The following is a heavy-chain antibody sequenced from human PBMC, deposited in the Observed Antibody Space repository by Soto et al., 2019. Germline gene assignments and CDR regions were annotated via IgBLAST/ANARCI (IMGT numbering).Heavy chain of an antibody. D-gene: IGHD5-12*01. Sequence: GGSLRLSCAASGFTFSRQWMTWVRQAPGKGLEWVSVIYSGGSTYYADSVKGRFTISRDNSKNTLYLQMNSLRAEDTAVYYCARHRDGYNLYDYWGQGTLVTVSS. J-gene: IGHJ4*02. CDR3: ARHRDGYNLYDY. CDR1: GFTFSRQW. CDR2: IYSGGST. V-gene: IGHV3-66*04.